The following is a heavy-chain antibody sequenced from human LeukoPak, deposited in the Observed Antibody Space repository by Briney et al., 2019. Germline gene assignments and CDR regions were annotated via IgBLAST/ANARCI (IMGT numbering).Heavy chain of an antibody. CDR3: ASQYSYGYGRVVDY. J-gene: IGHJ4*02. V-gene: IGHV3-21*01. Sequence: GGPLSPSCEALGFTFSANGMNWSAQAPGKGLEWASSISSSSSYIYYADSVKGRFTISRDNAKNSLYLQMNSLRAEDTAVYYCASQYSYGYGRVVDYWGQGTLVTVSS. CDR1: GFTFSANG. D-gene: IGHD5-18*01. CDR2: ISSSSSYI.